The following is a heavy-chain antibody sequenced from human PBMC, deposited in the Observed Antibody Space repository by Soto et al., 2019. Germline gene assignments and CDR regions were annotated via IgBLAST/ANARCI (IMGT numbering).Heavy chain of an antibody. CDR1: GFTFSSYA. J-gene: IGHJ4*02. D-gene: IGHD2-2*01. CDR2: ISGSGGRT. CDR3: AKSPRGACSSTSCYPKDY. Sequence: PGGSLRLSCAASGFTFSSYAMTWVRQAPGKGLEWVSTISGSGGRTYDADSVKGRFTISRDNPENTLYLQMNSLRAEDTAVYYCAKSPRGACSSTSCYPKDYCGQGTLVTVSS. V-gene: IGHV3-23*01.